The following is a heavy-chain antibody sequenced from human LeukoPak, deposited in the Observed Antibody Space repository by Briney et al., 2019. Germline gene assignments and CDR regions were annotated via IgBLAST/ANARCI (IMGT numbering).Heavy chain of an antibody. CDR1: GGSISNSDYS. Sequence: SETLSLTCTVSGGSISNSDYSWGWIRQPPGKGLECNGTIYYSGSTYYKSSLKSRVTISVDSSKNQFSLKLSSVTAADTAVYYCARVADGKGYPFDYWGQGTLVTVSS. D-gene: IGHD5-18*01. CDR3: ARVADGKGYPFDY. J-gene: IGHJ4*02. CDR2: IYYSGST. V-gene: IGHV4-39*07.